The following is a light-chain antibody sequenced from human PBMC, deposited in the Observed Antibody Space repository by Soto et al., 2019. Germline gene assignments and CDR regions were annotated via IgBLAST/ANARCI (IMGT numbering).Light chain of an antibody. CDR1: QSVSSN. Sequence: EIVMTQSPATLSVSPGERAALSCRASQSVSSNLAWYQQKPGQGPRLLIYRVSTRATGIPARFSGSGSGTEFTLTISSLQSEDFAVYYCQQYKNWPLLTFGGGTKVDIK. V-gene: IGKV3D-15*01. CDR3: QQYKNWPLLT. CDR2: RVS. J-gene: IGKJ4*01.